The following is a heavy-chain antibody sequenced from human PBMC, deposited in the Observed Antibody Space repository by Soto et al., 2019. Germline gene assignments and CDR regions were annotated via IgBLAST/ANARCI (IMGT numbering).Heavy chain of an antibody. CDR3: ARDSKDDSSGYYAGFDY. CDR1: GFTFSSYA. V-gene: IGHV3-30-3*01. CDR2: ISYDGSNK. J-gene: IGHJ4*02. D-gene: IGHD3-22*01. Sequence: GGSLRLSCAASGFTFSSYAMHWVRQAPGKGLEWVAVISYDGSNKYYADSVRGRFTISRDNFKNTLYLHMNSLRAEDTAVYYCARDSKDDSSGYYAGFDYWGQGTLVTVSS.